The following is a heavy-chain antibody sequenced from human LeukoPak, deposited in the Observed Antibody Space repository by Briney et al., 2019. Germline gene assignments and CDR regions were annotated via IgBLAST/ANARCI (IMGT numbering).Heavy chain of an antibody. CDR2: ISAYNGNT. CDR3: ARAEYCSSTSCYDEGFDP. CDR1: GYTFTSYG. J-gene: IGHJ5*02. Sequence: ASVKVSCKASGYTFTSYGISWVRQAPGQGLEWMGWISAYNGNTNYAQKLQGRVTMTTDTSTSTAYMELRSLRSDDTAVYYCARAEYCSSTSCYDEGFDPWGQGTLVNVSS. D-gene: IGHD2-2*01. V-gene: IGHV1-18*01.